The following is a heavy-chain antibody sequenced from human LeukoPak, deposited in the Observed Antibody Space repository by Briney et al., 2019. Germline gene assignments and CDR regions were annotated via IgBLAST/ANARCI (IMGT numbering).Heavy chain of an antibody. CDR2: IRNDKSSE. CDR3: AKRMSGAYFGLLDY. D-gene: IGHD1-26*01. V-gene: IGHV3-30*02. CDR1: GFIFSTYG. Sequence: GGSLSLSCSASGFIFSTYGMHWVRQAPGKGLEWVAFIRNDKSSEHYADSVKGGLTISRGNSKNTLYLQMNSLRPEDTAVYYCAKRMSGAYFGLLDYWGQGKLVIVSS. J-gene: IGHJ4*02.